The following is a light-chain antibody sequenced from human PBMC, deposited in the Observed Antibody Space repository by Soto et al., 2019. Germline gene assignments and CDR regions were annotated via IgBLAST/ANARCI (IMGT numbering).Light chain of an antibody. CDR1: QGIRND. J-gene: IGKJ4*01. CDR3: LYNNIYPLT. Sequence: IQMTQSPSSLSASVGDRVTITCRASQGIRNDLGWYHHKPGKASNLLIYAASSMQSGVPSRFRGSGYGTEFTLTISTLYRENIVPHNCLYNNIYPLTFGGGTKVDIK. V-gene: IGKV1-17*01. CDR2: AAS.